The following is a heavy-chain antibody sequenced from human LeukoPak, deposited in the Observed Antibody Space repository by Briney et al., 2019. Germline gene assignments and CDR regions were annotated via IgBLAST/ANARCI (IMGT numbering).Heavy chain of an antibody. Sequence: ASVKVSCKASGYTFTSYGISWVRQAPGQGLEWMGWISAYSGNTNYAQKLQGRVTMTTDPSTSTAYMELRSLRSDDTAVYYCARVGVVVVVAAPDYWGQGTLVTVSS. V-gene: IGHV1-18*01. CDR2: ISAYSGNT. CDR1: GYTFTSYG. D-gene: IGHD2-15*01. CDR3: ARVGVVVVVAAPDY. J-gene: IGHJ4*02.